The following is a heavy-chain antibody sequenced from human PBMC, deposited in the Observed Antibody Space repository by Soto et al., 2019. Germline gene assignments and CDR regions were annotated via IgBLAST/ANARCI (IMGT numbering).Heavy chain of an antibody. J-gene: IGHJ5*02. Sequence: GGSLRLSCAASGFTFSSYAMSWVRQAPGKGLEWVSAISGSGGSTYYADSVKGRFTISRDNSKNTLYLQMNSLRAEDTAVYYCAKDKDRIMGSQWLDPWGQGTLVTVSS. CDR1: GFTFSSYA. D-gene: IGHD3-10*01. CDR3: AKDKDRIMGSQWLDP. V-gene: IGHV3-23*01. CDR2: ISGSGGST.